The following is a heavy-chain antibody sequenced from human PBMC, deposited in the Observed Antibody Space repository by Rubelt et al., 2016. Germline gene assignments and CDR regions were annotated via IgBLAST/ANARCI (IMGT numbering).Heavy chain of an antibody. CDR3: ARGAYYYYGMDV. CDR2: IYYSGST. Sequence: KGLEWIGYIYYSGSTNYNPSLKSRVTISVDTSKNQFSLKLSSVTAADTAVYYCARGAYYYYGMDVWGQGTTVTVSS. J-gene: IGHJ6*02. V-gene: IGHV4-59*01.